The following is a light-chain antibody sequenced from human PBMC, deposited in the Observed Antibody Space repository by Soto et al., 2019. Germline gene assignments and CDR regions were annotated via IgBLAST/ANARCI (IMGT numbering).Light chain of an antibody. CDR2: DVS. CDR3: SSYTSSSTLYV. J-gene: IGLJ1*01. Sequence: PALTKPAAGTGAPGQAITISCTGTSSDVGGYNYVSWYQQHPGKAPKLMIYDVSNRPSGVSNRFSGSKSGNTASLTISGLQAEDEADYYCSSYTSSSTLYVFGTGTKVTVL. V-gene: IGLV2-14*01. CDR1: SSDVGGYNY.